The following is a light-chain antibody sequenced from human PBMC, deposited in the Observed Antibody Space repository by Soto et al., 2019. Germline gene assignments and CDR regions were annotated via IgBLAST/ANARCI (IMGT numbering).Light chain of an antibody. J-gene: IGKJ4*01. CDR3: QQFSSWPLT. CDR2: GAS. CDR1: QNVDSN. V-gene: IGKV3-15*01. Sequence: EVVMTQSPGTLSLSSGERATLSCRASQNVDSNLAWFQQKPGHPPRLLIYGASTRAPGIPDRFSGSASGTEFTLTISSLQSEDFAIYYCQQFSSWPLTFGGGTKVEL.